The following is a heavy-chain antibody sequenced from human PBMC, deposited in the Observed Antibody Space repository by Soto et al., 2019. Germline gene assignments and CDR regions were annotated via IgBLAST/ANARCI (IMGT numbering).Heavy chain of an antibody. CDR1: GYIFSNYW. J-gene: IGHJ6*02. CDR3: ARHNVYAMDV. Sequence: PGESLKISCEVSGYIFSNYWIGWVRQMPGKGLEWMAIVFPGNSDTIYSPPFRGQVTISADKSISTAYLQWNSLQASDTAIYYCARHNVYAMDVWGQGTTVTVSS. CDR2: VFPGNSDT. V-gene: IGHV5-51*01.